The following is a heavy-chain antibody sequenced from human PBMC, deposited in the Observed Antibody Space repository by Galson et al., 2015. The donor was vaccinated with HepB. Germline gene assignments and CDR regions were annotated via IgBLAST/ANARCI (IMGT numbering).Heavy chain of an antibody. CDR3: ARGFDDCSSTSCYPYYFDY. CDR1: GFTFSSYS. Sequence: SLRLSCAASGFTFSSYSMNWVRQAPGKGLEWVSYISSSSSTIYYADSVKGRFTISRDNAKNSLYLQMNSLRDEDTAVYYCARGFDDCSSTSCYPYYFDYWGQGTLVTVSS. J-gene: IGHJ4*02. V-gene: IGHV3-48*02. CDR2: ISSSSSTI. D-gene: IGHD2-2*01.